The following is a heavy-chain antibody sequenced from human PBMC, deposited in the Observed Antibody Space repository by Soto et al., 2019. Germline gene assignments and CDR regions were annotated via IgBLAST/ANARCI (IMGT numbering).Heavy chain of an antibody. D-gene: IGHD3-3*01. Sequence: GGSLRLSCAASGFTFSSYAMHWVRQAPGKGLEWVAVISYDGSNKYYADSVKGRFTISRDNSKNTLYLQMNSLRAEDTAVYYCARPYDFWSVDGMDVWGQGTTVTVSS. CDR2: ISYDGSNK. J-gene: IGHJ6*02. CDR3: ARPYDFWSVDGMDV. V-gene: IGHV3-30-3*01. CDR1: GFTFSSYA.